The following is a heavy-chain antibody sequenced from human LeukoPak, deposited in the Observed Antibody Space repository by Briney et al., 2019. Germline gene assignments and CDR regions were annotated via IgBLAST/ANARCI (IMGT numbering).Heavy chain of an antibody. Sequence: ASVKVSCKASGYTFTSYYMHWVRQAPGQGLEWMGIINPSGGSTSYAQKFQGRVTMTRDMSTSTVYMGLSSLRSEDTAVYYCARGDVLRFLEWAQRRDAFDIWGQGTMVTVSS. J-gene: IGHJ3*02. CDR3: ARGDVLRFLEWAQRRDAFDI. D-gene: IGHD3-3*01. CDR2: INPSGGST. V-gene: IGHV1-46*01. CDR1: GYTFTSYY.